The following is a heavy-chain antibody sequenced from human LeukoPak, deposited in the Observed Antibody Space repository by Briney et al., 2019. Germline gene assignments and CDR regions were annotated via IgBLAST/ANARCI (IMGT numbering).Heavy chain of an antibody. D-gene: IGHD6-13*01. CDR3: ARSLRVSSSDY. CDR1: GVSFSGHY. CDR2: INHSGST. V-gene: IGHV4-34*01. Sequence: SETLSLTCAVYGVSFSGHYWSWIRQPPGKGLEWIGEINHSGSTNYNPSLKSRVTISVDTSKNQFSLKLSSVTAADTAVYYCARSLRVSSSDYWGQGTLVTVSS. J-gene: IGHJ4*02.